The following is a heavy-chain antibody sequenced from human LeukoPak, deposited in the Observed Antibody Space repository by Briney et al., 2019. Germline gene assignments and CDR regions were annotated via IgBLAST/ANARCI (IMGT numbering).Heavy chain of an antibody. D-gene: IGHD3-22*01. V-gene: IGHV3-9*01. CDR2: ISWNSGSI. CDR3: AKDTPYYYDSSGLDY. J-gene: IGHJ4*02. Sequence: GRSLRLSCAASGFTFDDYAMHWVRQAPGKGLERVSGISWNSGSIGYADSVKGRFTISRDNAKNSLYLQMNSLRAEDTALYYCAKDTPYYYDSSGLDYWGQGTLVTVSS. CDR1: GFTFDDYA.